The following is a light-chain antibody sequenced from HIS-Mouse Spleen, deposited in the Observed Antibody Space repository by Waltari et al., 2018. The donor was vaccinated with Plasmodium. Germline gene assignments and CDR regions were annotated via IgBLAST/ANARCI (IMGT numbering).Light chain of an antibody. CDR2: EDS. V-gene: IGLV3-21*02. J-gene: IGLJ2*01. CDR3: QVWDSSSDHVV. Sequence: SYALTQPPSVSVAPGQTARITCGGNNIGSKSVNWYQQKPGQAPVLVVYEDSDRPSGIPERFSGSNSGNTATLTISRVEAGDEADYYCQVWDSSSDHVVFGGGTKLTVL. CDR1: NIGSKS.